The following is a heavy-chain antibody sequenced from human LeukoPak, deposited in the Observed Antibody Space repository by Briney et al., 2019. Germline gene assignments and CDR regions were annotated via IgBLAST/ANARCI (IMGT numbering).Heavy chain of an antibody. CDR1: GYTFTGYY. CDR2: IIPIFGTA. V-gene: IGHV1-69*13. CDR3: ARARELEAIDN. J-gene: IGHJ4*02. Sequence: SVKVSCKASGYTFTGYYMHWVRQAPGQGLEWVGGIIPIFGTANYAQKFQGRVTINADESTSTAYMELSSLRSGEAAVYDCARARELEAIDNWGQGTLVTVSS. D-gene: IGHD1-1*01.